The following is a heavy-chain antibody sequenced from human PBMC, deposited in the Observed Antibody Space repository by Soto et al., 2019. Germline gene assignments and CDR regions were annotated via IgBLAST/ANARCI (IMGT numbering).Heavy chain of an antibody. CDR2: ISGSGGST. J-gene: IGHJ5*02. V-gene: IGHV3-23*01. CDR3: AKGSGDITIFGVVIDWFDP. Sequence: GGSLRLSCAASGFTFSSYAMSWVRQAPGKGLEWVSAISGSGGSTYYADSVKGRFTISRDNSKNTLYLQMNSLRAEDTAVYYCAKGSGDITIFGVVIDWFDPWGQGTLVTVSS. D-gene: IGHD3-3*01. CDR1: GFTFSSYA.